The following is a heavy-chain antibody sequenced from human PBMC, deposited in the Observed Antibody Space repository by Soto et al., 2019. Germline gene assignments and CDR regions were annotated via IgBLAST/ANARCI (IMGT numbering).Heavy chain of an antibody. V-gene: IGHV1-18*04. CDR3: ASGEDYGSGTKDWYFDY. Sequence: GAAVKVSCKASGCTFTTYGISWVRQAPGQGLEWMGWISAYNGNTNYEQKLQGRVTMTTDKSTSTAYMELRSLRSDDTAVYYCASGEDYGSGTKDWYFDYWGQGTLVTV. CDR1: GCTFTTYG. J-gene: IGHJ4*02. D-gene: IGHD3-10*01. CDR2: ISAYNGNT.